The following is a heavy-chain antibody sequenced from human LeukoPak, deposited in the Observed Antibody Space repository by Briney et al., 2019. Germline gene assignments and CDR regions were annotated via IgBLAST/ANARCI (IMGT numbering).Heavy chain of an antibody. CDR1: GGTFSSYA. CDR3: ARDWGAGYNWREGDYYYGMDV. CDR2: IIPIFGTA. D-gene: IGHD1-20*01. V-gene: IGHV1-69*13. J-gene: IGHJ6*02. Sequence: SVKVSCKASGGTFSSYAISWVRQAPGQGLEWMGGIIPIFGTANYAQKFQGRVTITADESTSTAYMELSSLRSEDTAVYYCARDWGAGYNWREGDYYYGMDVWGQGTTVTVSS.